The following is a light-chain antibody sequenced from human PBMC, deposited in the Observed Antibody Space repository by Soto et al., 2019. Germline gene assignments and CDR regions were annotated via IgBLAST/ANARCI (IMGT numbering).Light chain of an antibody. CDR1: QSVSTVY. J-gene: IGKJ5*01. CDR3: QQYGNSFT. Sequence: EIVLTQSPGTLSLSPGERATLSCRASQSVSTVYLAWYQQKPGQATRLVIYGASSRATGIPDRFSGSGSGTDFTLTISRLEPEDFALYYCQQYGNSFTFGQGTRLEIK. CDR2: GAS. V-gene: IGKV3-20*01.